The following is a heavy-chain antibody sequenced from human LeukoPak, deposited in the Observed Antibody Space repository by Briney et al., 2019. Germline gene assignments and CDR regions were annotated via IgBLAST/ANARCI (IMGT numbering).Heavy chain of an antibody. D-gene: IGHD3-22*01. V-gene: IGHV3-21*05. CDR1: GFTFSSYA. J-gene: IGHJ4*02. CDR3: ARGHNSGYYLKY. Sequence: GGSLRLSCAASGFTFSSYAMSRVRQAPGKGLEWVSDISGSSSYTDYADSVKGRFTISKDNANSSVFLQMDSLRAEDTAVYYCARGHNSGYYLKYWGQGTLVTVSS. CDR2: ISGSSSYT.